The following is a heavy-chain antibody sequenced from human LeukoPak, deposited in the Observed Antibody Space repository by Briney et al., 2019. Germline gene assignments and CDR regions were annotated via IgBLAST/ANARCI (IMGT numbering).Heavy chain of an antibody. J-gene: IGHJ3*02. D-gene: IGHD2-2*01. CDR3: ARYLANIVVVPAAFDAFDI. Sequence: GGSLGLSCAASGFTFDDYGMSWVRQAPGKGLEWVSGINWNGGRTGYADSVKGRFTISRDNAKNSLYLQMNSLRAEDTALYYCARYLANIVVVPAAFDAFDIWGQGTKVTVSS. V-gene: IGHV3-20*04. CDR1: GFTFDDYG. CDR2: INWNGGRT.